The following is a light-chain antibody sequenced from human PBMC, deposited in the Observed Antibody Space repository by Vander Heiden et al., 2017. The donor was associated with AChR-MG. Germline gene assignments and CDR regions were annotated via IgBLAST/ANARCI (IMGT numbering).Light chain of an antibody. CDR3: QAWDSSNWV. CDR2: QDS. V-gene: IGLV3-1*01. J-gene: IGLJ3*02. Sequence: SYELTQPPPVSVSPGQTASITCPGDKLGDKYACWYQQKPGQSPVLVIYQDSKRPSGIPERFSGSNSGNTATLTISGTQAMDEADYYCQAWDSSNWVFGGGTKLTVL. CDR1: KLGDKY.